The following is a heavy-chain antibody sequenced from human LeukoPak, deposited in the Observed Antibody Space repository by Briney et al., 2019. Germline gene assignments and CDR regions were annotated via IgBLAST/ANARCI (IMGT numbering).Heavy chain of an antibody. J-gene: IGHJ5*02. Sequence: GGSLRLSCAASGFTFSRYWMSWVRQAPGKGLEWVANIKQDGSETYYVDSVKGRFTISKDNAKNSVYLQMNSLRAEDTAVYYCARDSSSGFDPWGQGTLVTVSS. CDR1: GFTFSRYW. V-gene: IGHV3-7*01. D-gene: IGHD6-25*01. CDR2: IKQDGSET. CDR3: ARDSSSGFDP.